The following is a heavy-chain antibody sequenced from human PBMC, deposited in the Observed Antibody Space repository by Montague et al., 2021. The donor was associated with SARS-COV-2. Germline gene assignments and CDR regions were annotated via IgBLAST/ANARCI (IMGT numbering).Heavy chain of an antibody. J-gene: IGHJ4*02. CDR1: DASSSNYY. CDR3: ASAPRYSFGFWAY. Sequence: SETLSLTCAVYDASSSNYYWSWIRQSPGKGLEWVGEINHSGYTDYNPSLESRPTISLDSSKKQFSLKMTSVTAADTAIYYCASAPRYSFGFWAYWGQGTLVSVSS. D-gene: IGHD5-12*01. CDR2: INHSGYT. V-gene: IGHV4-34*01.